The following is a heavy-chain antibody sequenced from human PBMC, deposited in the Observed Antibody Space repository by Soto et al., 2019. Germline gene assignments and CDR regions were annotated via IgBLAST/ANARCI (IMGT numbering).Heavy chain of an antibody. CDR3: ARGDYHDTSGPFSDAFDV. V-gene: IGHV3-11*04. J-gene: IGHJ3*01. CDR1: GFTFRDYY. Sequence: GGSLGLSCAASGFTFRDYYMSWIRQAPGKGLEWVSYISGSGNTIYYADSVKGRFTISRDNAKNSLYLQMNSLRAEDTAVYYCARGDYHDTSGPFSDAFDVWGQGTMVTVSS. CDR2: ISGSGNTI. D-gene: IGHD3-22*01.